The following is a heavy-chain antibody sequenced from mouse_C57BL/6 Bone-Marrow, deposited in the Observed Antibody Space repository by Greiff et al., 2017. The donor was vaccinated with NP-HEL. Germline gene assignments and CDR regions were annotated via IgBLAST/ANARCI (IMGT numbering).Heavy chain of an antibody. CDR1: GFTFNSYW. J-gene: IGHJ1*03. Sequence: VQLQQPGAELVKPGASVKLSCKASGFTFNSYWMHWVKQRPGQGLEWIGEIDPSDSYTNYNQKFKGKATLTVDTSSSTAYMQLSSLTSEDSAIYYYASEGIARIVAFYWYFDVWGTGTTVTVSS. D-gene: IGHD1-1*01. CDR3: ASEGIARIVAFYWYFDV. V-gene: IGHV1-50*01. CDR2: IDPSDSYT.